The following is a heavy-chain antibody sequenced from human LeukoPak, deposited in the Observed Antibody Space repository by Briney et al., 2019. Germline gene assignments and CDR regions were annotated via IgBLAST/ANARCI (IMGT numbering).Heavy chain of an antibody. V-gene: IGHV3-33*01. D-gene: IGHD3-22*01. J-gene: IGHJ4*02. Sequence: GRSLRLSCAASGFTFSSYGMHWVRQAPGKGLEWVAVIWYDGSNKYYADSVKGRFTISRDNSKNTLYLQMNSLRAEDTAVYYCARPRSSGYYPFDYWGQGTLVTVYS. CDR2: IWYDGSNK. CDR3: ARPRSSGYYPFDY. CDR1: GFTFSSYG.